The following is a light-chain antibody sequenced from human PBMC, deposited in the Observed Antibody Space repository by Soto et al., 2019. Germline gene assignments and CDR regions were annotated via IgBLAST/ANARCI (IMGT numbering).Light chain of an antibody. J-gene: IGLJ7*01. CDR1: SSNIGGNY. V-gene: IGLV1-47*01. CDR3: ARWDVSLGGNIV. CDR2: RNH. Sequence: QSVLTQPASASGTPGQTVTIPCAGSSSNIGGNYVFWYQHLPGTAPKLLIFRNHLRPSGVPDRFSGSQYGTSASLAISGLRSDDEADYYCARWDVSLGGNIVFGGGTQLTVL.